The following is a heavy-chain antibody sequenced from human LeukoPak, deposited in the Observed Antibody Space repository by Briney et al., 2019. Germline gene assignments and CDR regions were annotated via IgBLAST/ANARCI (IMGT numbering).Heavy chain of an antibody. CDR1: GYTFTGYY. V-gene: IGHV1-2*02. CDR3: ARAQGYYYDSSGYYIFVY. CDR2: INPNSGGT. D-gene: IGHD3-22*01. Sequence: GASVKVSCKASGYTFTGYYMHWVRQAPGQGLEWMGWINPNSGGTNYAQKFQGRVTMTRDTSISTAYMELSRLRSDDTAVYHCARAQGYYYDSSGYYIFVYWGQGTLVTVSS. J-gene: IGHJ4*02.